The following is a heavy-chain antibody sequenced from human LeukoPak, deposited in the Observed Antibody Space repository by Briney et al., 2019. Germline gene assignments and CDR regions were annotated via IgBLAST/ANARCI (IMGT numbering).Heavy chain of an antibody. Sequence: GGSLRLSCAASGFTFSSYSMNWVRQAPGKGLEWVLSISSSSSYIYYADSVKGRFTISRDNAKNSLYLQMNSLRAEDTAVYYCARELEGYCSGGSCPNWFDPWGQGTLVTVSS. J-gene: IGHJ5*02. CDR3: ARELEGYCSGGSCPNWFDP. D-gene: IGHD2-15*01. CDR2: ISSSSSYI. CDR1: GFTFSSYS. V-gene: IGHV3-21*01.